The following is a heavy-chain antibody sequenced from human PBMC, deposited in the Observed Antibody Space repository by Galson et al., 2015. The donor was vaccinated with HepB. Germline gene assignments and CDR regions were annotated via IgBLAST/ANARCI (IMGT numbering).Heavy chain of an antibody. Sequence: SLRLSCAASGFTFSSYWMSWVRQAPGKGLEWVANIKQDGSEKYYVDSVKGRFTISRDNAKNSLYLQMNSLRAEDTAVYYCASEGRGHLDYYGSGSYYYYYYMDVWGKGTTVTVSS. CDR1: GFTFSSYW. J-gene: IGHJ6*03. V-gene: IGHV3-7*03. CDR2: IKQDGSEK. CDR3: ASEGRGHLDYYGSGSYYYYYYMDV. D-gene: IGHD3-10*01.